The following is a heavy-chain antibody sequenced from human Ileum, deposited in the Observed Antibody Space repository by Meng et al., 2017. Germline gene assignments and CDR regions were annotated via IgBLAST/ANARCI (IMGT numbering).Heavy chain of an antibody. CDR2: IIPIFGTA. CDR1: GGTFSSYA. D-gene: IGHD1-26*01. CDR3: ARAWSIVGATRVGYYYYYGMDV. J-gene: IGHJ6*02. Sequence: SVKVSCKASGGTFSSYAISWVRQAPGQGLEWMGGIIPIFGTANYAQKFQGRVTITADESTSTAYMELSSLRSEDTAVYYRARAWSIVGATRVGYYYYYGMDVWGQGTTVTVSS. V-gene: IGHV1-69*13.